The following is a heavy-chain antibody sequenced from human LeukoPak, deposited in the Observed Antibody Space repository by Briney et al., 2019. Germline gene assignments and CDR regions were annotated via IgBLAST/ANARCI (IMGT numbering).Heavy chain of an antibody. D-gene: IGHD6-13*01. CDR2: IYTSGST. CDR3: ARALTYSSSSVSAFDI. V-gene: IGHV4-4*07. J-gene: IGHJ3*02. CDR1: GGSISSYY. Sequence: KPSETLSLTCTVSGGSISSYYWSWIRQPAGKGLEWIGRIYTSGSTNYNPSLKSRVTMSVDTSKNQFSLKLSSVTAADTAVYYCARALTYSSSSVSAFDIWGQGTKVTVSS.